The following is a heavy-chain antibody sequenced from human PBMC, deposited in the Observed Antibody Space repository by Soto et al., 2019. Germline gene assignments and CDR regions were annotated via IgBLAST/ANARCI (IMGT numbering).Heavy chain of an antibody. CDR1: GDSVSSNSAA. J-gene: IGHJ3*02. Sequence: SQTLSLTCAISGDSVSSNSAAWNWIRQSPSRGLEWLGRTYYRSKWYNDYAVSVKSRITINPDTSKNQFYLQLNSVTPEDTAVYYCARDRYCSSTSCPLTTSYAFDIWGQGTMVTVSS. CDR3: ARDRYCSSTSCPLTTSYAFDI. D-gene: IGHD2-2*01. V-gene: IGHV6-1*01. CDR2: TYYRSKWYN.